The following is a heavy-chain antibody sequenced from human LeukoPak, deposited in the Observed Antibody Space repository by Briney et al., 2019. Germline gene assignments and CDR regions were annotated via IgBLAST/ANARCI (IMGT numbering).Heavy chain of an antibody. Sequence: GGSLRLSCAASGFTFDDYAMHWVRQAPGKGLEWVSAINGSGGSTYYADSVKGRFTISRDNSKNTLYLQMNSLRAEDTAVYYCTLSGWYPYYFDYWGQGTLVTVSS. CDR1: GFTFDDYA. CDR3: TLSGWYPYYFDY. J-gene: IGHJ4*02. D-gene: IGHD6-19*01. V-gene: IGHV3-23*01. CDR2: INGSGGST.